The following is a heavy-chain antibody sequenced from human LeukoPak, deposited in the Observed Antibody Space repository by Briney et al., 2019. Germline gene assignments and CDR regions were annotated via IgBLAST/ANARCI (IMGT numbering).Heavy chain of an antibody. CDR2: ISYDGSNK. V-gene: IGHV3-30*18. CDR1: GFTFSSYG. CDR3: AKDLGGDQDY. Sequence: GRSLRLSCAASGFTFSSYGMHWVRQAPGKGLEWVAVISYDGSNKYYADSVKGRFTISRDNSKNTLYLQMNSLRAEDTAVYYCAKDLGGDQDYWGQGTLVTVSP. J-gene: IGHJ4*02. D-gene: IGHD2-21*01.